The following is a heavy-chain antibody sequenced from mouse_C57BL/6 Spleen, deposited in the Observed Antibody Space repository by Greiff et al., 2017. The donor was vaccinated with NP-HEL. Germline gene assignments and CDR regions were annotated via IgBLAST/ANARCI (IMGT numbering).Heavy chain of an antibody. V-gene: IGHV1-52*01. CDR3: ARDGYYGSSWGFAY. CDR2: IDPSDSET. D-gene: IGHD1-1*01. CDR1: GYTFTSYW. J-gene: IGHJ3*01. Sequence: QVQLQQPGAELVRPGSSVKLSCKASGYTFTSYWMHWVKQRPIQGLEWIGNIDPSDSETHYNQKFKDKATLTVDKSSSTAYMQLSSLTSEDSAVYYCARDGYYGSSWGFAYWGQGTLVTVSA.